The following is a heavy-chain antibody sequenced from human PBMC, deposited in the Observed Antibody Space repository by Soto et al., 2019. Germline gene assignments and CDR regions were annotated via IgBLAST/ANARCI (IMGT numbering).Heavy chain of an antibody. J-gene: IGHJ4*02. V-gene: IGHV1-18*01. CDR3: ARVDPRGVAVVRDY. CDR2: ISGFNGQT. Sequence: QVPLVQSGPEVKKPGASVKVSCKASGNTFASHGFSWVRQAPGQGLEWMGWISGFNGQTNYALKFQGRVTLTTDTSTSTAYLELRSRRSDDTAVYFCARVDPRGVAVVRDYWGQGTLVTVSS. CDR1: GNTFASHG. D-gene: IGHD3-10*01.